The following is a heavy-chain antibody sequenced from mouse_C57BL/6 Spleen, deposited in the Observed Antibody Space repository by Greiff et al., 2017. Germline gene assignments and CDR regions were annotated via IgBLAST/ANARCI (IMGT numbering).Heavy chain of an antibody. Sequence: VQLQQPGAELVKPGASVKLSCKASGYTFTSYWMQWVKQRPGQGLEWIGEIDPSDSYTNYNQKFKGKATLTVDTSSSTAYMQLSSLTSEDSAVYYCARGGYYDYFDDWGQGTTLTVSS. V-gene: IGHV1-50*01. J-gene: IGHJ2*01. CDR1: GYTFTSYW. D-gene: IGHD2-3*01. CDR3: ARGGYYDYFDD. CDR2: IDPSDSYT.